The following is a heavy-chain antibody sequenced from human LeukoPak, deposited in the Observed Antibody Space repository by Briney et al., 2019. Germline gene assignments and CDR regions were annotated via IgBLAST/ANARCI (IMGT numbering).Heavy chain of an antibody. CDR1: GFTFSSYA. Sequence: GRSLRLSCAASGFTFSSYAMHWVRQAPGKGLEWVAVISYDGSNKYYADSVKGRFTISRDNSKNTLYLQMNSLRAEDTAVYYCARDRIAAASDYWGQGTLVTVSS. D-gene: IGHD6-13*01. CDR3: ARDRIAAASDY. V-gene: IGHV3-30*04. J-gene: IGHJ4*02. CDR2: ISYDGSNK.